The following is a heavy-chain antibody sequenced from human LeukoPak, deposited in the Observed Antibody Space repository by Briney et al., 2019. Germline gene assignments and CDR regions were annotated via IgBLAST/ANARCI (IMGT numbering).Heavy chain of an antibody. Sequence: ASVKVSCKASGFTFTSHDYNWVRQATGQGLEWMGWMNPNSGNTGYAQKFQGRVTMTRDTSTSTVYMELSSLRSEDTAVYYCAREDETGYSSGWETFDYWGQGTLVTVSS. D-gene: IGHD6-19*01. CDR1: GFTFTSHD. J-gene: IGHJ4*02. CDR3: AREDETGYSSGWETFDY. V-gene: IGHV1-8*01. CDR2: MNPNSGNT.